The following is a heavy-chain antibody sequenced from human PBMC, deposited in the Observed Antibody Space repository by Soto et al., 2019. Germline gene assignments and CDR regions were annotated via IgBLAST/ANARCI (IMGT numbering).Heavy chain of an antibody. J-gene: IGHJ5*02. V-gene: IGHV4-59*01. CDR2: IYYSGST. CDR3: ARVGRLITAAGLLDA. CDR1: NGSIGSYY. D-gene: IGHD6-13*01. Sequence: PSETLYLTCTISNGSIGSYYWTWIRQPPGKGLEWIGHIYYSGSTNYNPSLKSRLTLSLDTSKNQFSLKLTSVTAADTAVYYCARVGRLITAAGLLDAWGQGTLVTVSS.